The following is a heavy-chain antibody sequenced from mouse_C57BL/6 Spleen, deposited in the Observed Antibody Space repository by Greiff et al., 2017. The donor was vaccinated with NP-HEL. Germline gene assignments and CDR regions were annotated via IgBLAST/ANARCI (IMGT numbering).Heavy chain of an antibody. D-gene: IGHD1-1*01. CDR3: ARGYYYGSSFYAMDY. J-gene: IGHJ4*01. V-gene: IGHV3-1*01. CDR1: GYSITSGYD. Sequence: EVKLMESGPGMVKPSQSLSLTCTVTGYSITSGYDWHWIRHFPGNKLEWMGYISYSGSTNYNPSLKSRISITHDTSKNHFFLKLNSVTTEDTATYYCARGYYYGSSFYAMDYWGQGTSVTVSS. CDR2: ISYSGST.